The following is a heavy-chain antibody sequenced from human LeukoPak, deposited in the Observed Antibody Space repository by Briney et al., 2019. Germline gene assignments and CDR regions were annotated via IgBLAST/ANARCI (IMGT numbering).Heavy chain of an antibody. CDR2: IRSKANSYAT. J-gene: IGHJ4*02. CDR3: TSYDNAGNYYYNY. V-gene: IGHV3-73*01. Sequence: GGSLRLSCAASGFTFSDSGMHWVRQASGKGLEWVGRIRSKANSYATAYAASVKGRFTISRDDSKNTAYLHMSSVKTEDTAMYFCTSYDNAGNYYYNYWGRGILVTVSS. D-gene: IGHD3-22*01. CDR1: GFTFSDSG.